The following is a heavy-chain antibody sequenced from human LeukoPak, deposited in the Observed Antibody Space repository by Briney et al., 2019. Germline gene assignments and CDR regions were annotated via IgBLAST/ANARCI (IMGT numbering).Heavy chain of an antibody. CDR1: GGSISGSSYY. V-gene: IGHV4-39*07. CDR3: AGGTSQKGAHYMDV. Sequence: SETLSLTCTVSGGSISGSSYYWGWIRQPPGKGLEWIGSIYYSGSTYYNPSLKSRVTISVDTSKNQFSLKLSSVTAADTAVYYCAGGTSQKGAHYMDVWGKGTTVTISS. J-gene: IGHJ6*03. CDR2: IYYSGST. D-gene: IGHD3-16*01.